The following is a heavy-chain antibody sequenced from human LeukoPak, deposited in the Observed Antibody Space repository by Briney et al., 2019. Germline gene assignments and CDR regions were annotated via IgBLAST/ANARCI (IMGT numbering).Heavy chain of an antibody. CDR2: ISWNSGSI. Sequence: GRSLRLSCAASGFTFDDYAMHWVRQAPGKGLEWVSGISWNSGSIGYADSVKGRFTISRDNSKNMLYLQMNSLRVEDTAVYYCARDRYYYDSSGYSHGMDVWGQGTTVTVS. CDR1: GFTFDDYA. D-gene: IGHD3-22*01. V-gene: IGHV3-9*01. J-gene: IGHJ6*02. CDR3: ARDRYYYDSSGYSHGMDV.